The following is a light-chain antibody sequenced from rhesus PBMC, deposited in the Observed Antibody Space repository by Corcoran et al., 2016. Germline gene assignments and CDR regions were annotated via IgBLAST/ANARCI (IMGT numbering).Light chain of an antibody. V-gene: IGKV3-35*01. Sequence: EIEMTQSPDILSLSPGERATLSCRASQNVYNNLAWYQQKPGEAPRLLNYHVSTRATGIPDRFSGSGSGTDFPLTISGLEPEDVGVYFCQQCDDWNSFGQGTKVEFE. CDR3: QQCDDWNS. CDR2: HVS. CDR1: QNVYNN. J-gene: IGKJ2*01.